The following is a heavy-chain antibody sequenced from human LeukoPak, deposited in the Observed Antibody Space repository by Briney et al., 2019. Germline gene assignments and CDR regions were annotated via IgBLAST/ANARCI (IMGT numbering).Heavy chain of an antibody. CDR1: GGSISSYY. CDR2: IYTSGST. Sequence: SETLSLTCTVSGGSISSYYWSWVRQPAGKGLEWIGRIYTSGSTNYNPSLTSRVTMSVDTSKNQFSLKLSSVTAADTAVYYCARDHADYGDDILDWFDHWGQGTLVTVSS. D-gene: IGHD4-17*01. V-gene: IGHV4-4*07. J-gene: IGHJ5*02. CDR3: ARDHADYGDDILDWFDH.